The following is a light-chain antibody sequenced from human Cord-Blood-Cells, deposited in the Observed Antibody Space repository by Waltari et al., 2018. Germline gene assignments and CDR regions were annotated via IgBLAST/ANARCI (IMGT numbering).Light chain of an antibody. Sequence: QSALTQPASVSGSPGQSITISCTGTSSDVGSYNLVSLYQQHPGKAPKRMIYEGSTRPSGVSNRFSGSKSGNTASLTISGLQAEDEADYYCCSYAGSSTFVVFGGGTKLTVL. CDR3: CSYAGSSTFVV. CDR2: EGS. CDR1: SSDVGSYNL. V-gene: IGLV2-23*03. J-gene: IGLJ2*01.